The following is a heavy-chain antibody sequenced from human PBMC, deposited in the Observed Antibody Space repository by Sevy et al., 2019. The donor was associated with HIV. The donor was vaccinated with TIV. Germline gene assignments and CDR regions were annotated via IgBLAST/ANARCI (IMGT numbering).Heavy chain of an antibody. D-gene: IGHD3-9*01. CDR1: GFTFGSYG. Sequence: GGSLRLSCAASGFTFGSYGMHWVRQAPGKGLEWMAVISYDGTIKSYADSVRGRFSISRDNADSTLYLLMDSLRAEDTAVYYCAKEGYDILTGFEPGNFDSWGQGTLVTVSS. CDR3: AKEGYDILTGFEPGNFDS. V-gene: IGHV3-30*18. CDR2: ISYDGTIK. J-gene: IGHJ4*02.